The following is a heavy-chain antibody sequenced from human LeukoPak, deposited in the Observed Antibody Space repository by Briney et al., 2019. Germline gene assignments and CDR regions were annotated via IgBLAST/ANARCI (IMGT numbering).Heavy chain of an antibody. Sequence: ASVKVSCKASGYTFTSYGISWVRQAPGQGLEWMGWINTNTGNPTYAQGFTGRFVFSLDTSVSTAYLQISSLKAEDTAVYYCASPRGYSYGPDYYGMDVWGQGTTVTVSS. D-gene: IGHD5-18*01. CDR3: ASPRGYSYGPDYYGMDV. CDR1: GYTFTSYG. V-gene: IGHV7-4-1*02. CDR2: INTNTGNP. J-gene: IGHJ6*02.